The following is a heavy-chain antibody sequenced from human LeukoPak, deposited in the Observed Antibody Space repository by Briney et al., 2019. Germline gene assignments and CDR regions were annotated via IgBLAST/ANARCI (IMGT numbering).Heavy chain of an antibody. Sequence: GGSLRLSCAASGFTFSSYWMHWVRQAPGKGLEWVSVIYSGGSTYYADSVKGRFTISRDNSKNTLYLQMNSLRAEDTAVYYCARVSWRRYLDVWGKGTTVTVSS. CDR1: GFTFSSYW. D-gene: IGHD1-1*01. CDR3: ARVSWRRYLDV. CDR2: IYSGGST. V-gene: IGHV3-53*01. J-gene: IGHJ6*03.